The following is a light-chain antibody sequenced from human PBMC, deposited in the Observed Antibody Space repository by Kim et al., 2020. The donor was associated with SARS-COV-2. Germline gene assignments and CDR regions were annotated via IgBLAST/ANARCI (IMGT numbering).Light chain of an antibody. CDR1: QDIRND. CDR2: GAS. V-gene: IGKV1-17*01. Sequence: ASVGDRVTITCRSSQDIRNDLGWYQQNPGRAPKRLIYGASNLQSGVPSRFSGSGSETEFTLTINSLQPEDFATYFCLQHNTYPITFGQGTRLEIK. CDR3: LQHNTYPIT. J-gene: IGKJ5*01.